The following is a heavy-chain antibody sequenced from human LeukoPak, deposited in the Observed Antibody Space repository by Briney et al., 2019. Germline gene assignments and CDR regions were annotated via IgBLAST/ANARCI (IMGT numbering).Heavy chain of an antibody. D-gene: IGHD2/OR15-2a*01. CDR2: IYTSGST. J-gene: IGHJ4*02. CDR3: ARAYLYFDY. CDR1: GGSISSGSYY. Sequence: SETLSLTCTVSGGSISSGSYYWSWIRQPAGKGLEWIGRIYTSGSTNYNPSLKSRVTISVDTSKNQFSLKLSSVTAADTAVYYCARAYLYFDYWGQGTLVTVSS. V-gene: IGHV4-61*02.